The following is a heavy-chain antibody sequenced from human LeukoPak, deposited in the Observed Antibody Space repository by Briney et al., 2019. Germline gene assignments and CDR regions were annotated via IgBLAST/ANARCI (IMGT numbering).Heavy chain of an antibody. J-gene: IGHJ5*02. CDR3: AGLQYVSGPDH. CDR1: GASITSKSYY. Sequence: PSETLSLTCSVSGASITSKSYYWGWIRQAPGKGLEWIGTVYYSGASYYSASLKNRVTMSLDTSKNQVSLSLGSVTAADTAVYFCAGLQYVSGPDHWGPGILVTVSS. D-gene: IGHD6-19*01. V-gene: IGHV4-39*01. CDR2: VYYSGAS.